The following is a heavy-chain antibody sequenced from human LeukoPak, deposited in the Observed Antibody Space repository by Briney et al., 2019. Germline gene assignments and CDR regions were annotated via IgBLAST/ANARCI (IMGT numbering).Heavy chain of an antibody. Sequence: GASVKVSCKASGYTFTSYDINWVRQAPGQGLEWMGWIHTYNGHTNYAQKLQGRVTMTTDTSTSTAYMELRSLRSDDTAVYYCARDQYYDSKGWFDPWGQGTLVTVSS. CDR2: IHTYNGHT. CDR3: ARDQYYDSKGWFDP. CDR1: GYTFTSYD. D-gene: IGHD3-22*01. V-gene: IGHV1-18*01. J-gene: IGHJ5*02.